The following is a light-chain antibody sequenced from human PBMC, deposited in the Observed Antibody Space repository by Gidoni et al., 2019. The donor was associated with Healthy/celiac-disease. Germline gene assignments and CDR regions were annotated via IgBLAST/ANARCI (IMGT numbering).Light chain of an antibody. J-gene: IGLJ2*01. CDR2: DVS. Sequence: QSALPQPASVSGSPGQSITISCTGTSSDVGGYNSVSWYQQHPGKAPQLMIYDVSNRPSGVSNRFSGSKSGNTASLTISGLQAEDEADYYCSSYTSSSTLVFGGGTKLTVL. CDR3: SSYTSSSTLV. V-gene: IGLV2-14*01. CDR1: SSDVGGYNS.